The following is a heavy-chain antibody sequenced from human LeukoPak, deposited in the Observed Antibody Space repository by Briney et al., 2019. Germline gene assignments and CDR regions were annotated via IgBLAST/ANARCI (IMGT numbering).Heavy chain of an antibody. CDR2: ISSSSSYI. CDR1: GFTFSSYS. D-gene: IGHD6-6*01. CDR3: ARPKHYSSSSFDY. J-gene: IGHJ4*02. Sequence: GGSLRLSCAASGFTFSSYSMNWVRQAPGMGLEWVSSISSSSSYIYYADSVKGRFTISRDNAKNSLYLQMNSLRAEDTAVYYCARPKHYSSSSFDYWGQGTLVTVSS. V-gene: IGHV3-21*01.